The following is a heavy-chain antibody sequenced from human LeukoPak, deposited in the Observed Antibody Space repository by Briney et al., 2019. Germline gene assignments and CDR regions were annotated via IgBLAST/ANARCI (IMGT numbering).Heavy chain of an antibody. D-gene: IGHD6-25*01. CDR3: ATGTSSGWYDCYMDV. J-gene: IGHJ6*03. CDR2: ISGSGGST. CDR1: GFTLSSDA. V-gene: IGHV3-23*01. Sequence: GGSLRLSCAPSGFTLSSDAMSWVRQAPGKGLEWVSAISGSGGSTYYADSVKGRFTISRDNSKNTLYLQMNSLRAEDTAVYYCATGTSSGWYDCYMDVWGKGTTVTVSS.